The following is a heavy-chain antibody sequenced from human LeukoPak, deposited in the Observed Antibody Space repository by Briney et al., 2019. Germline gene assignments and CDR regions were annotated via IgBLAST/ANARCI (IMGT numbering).Heavy chain of an antibody. CDR3: ARAIEVGAMTPFDY. J-gene: IGHJ4*02. V-gene: IGHV4-38-2*02. D-gene: IGHD1-26*01. Sequence: SETLSLTCTVSGYSISSGYYWGWIRQPPGKGLEWIGSIYHSGSTYYNPSLKSRVTIPVHTSKNQFSLKLSSVAAADTAVYYCARAIEVGAMTPFDYWGQGTLVTVSS. CDR2: IYHSGST. CDR1: GYSISSGYY.